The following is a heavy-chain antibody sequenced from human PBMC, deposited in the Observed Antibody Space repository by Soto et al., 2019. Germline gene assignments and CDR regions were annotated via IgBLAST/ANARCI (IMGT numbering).Heavy chain of an antibody. D-gene: IGHD2-15*01. V-gene: IGHV4-59*08. CDR2: IYYSGST. J-gene: IGHJ4*02. CDR3: ARLEGGCSGGSCYFGY. Sequence: SETLSLTCTVSGGSISSYYWSWIRQPPGKGLEWIGYIYYSGSTNYNPSLKSRVTISVDTSKNQFSLKLSSVTAADTAVYYCARLEGGCSGGSCYFGYWGQGTLVTVSS. CDR1: GGSISSYY.